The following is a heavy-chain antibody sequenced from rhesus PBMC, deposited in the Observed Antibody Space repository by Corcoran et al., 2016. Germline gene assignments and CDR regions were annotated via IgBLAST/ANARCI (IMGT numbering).Heavy chain of an antibody. Sequence: EVQLVESGGGLVQPGGSLRLSCAASGFTFSSYGMSWVRQAPGKGLEGVSFIINGGGSTYYADSVKGRFTISRDNSKNTLSLQMNSLRAEDTAVYYCAKENSYSGSWNRGPFDYWGQGVLVTVSS. V-gene: IGHV3S5*01. CDR2: FIINGGGST. CDR3: AKENSYSGSWNRGPFDY. J-gene: IGHJ4*01. D-gene: IGHD6-25*01. CDR1: GFTFSSYG.